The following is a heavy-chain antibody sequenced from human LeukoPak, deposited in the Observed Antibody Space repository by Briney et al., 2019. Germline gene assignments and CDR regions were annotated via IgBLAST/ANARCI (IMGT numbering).Heavy chain of an antibody. J-gene: IGHJ4*02. CDR1: GGTFSSYA. Sequence: ASVKVSCKASGGTFSSYAISWVRQAPGQGLEWMGGITPIFGTANYAQKFQGRVTITTDESTSTAYMELSSLRSEDTAVYYCAIGDYGSVIRYFDYRGQGTLVTVSS. D-gene: IGHD4-17*01. CDR3: AIGDYGSVIRYFDY. V-gene: IGHV1-69*05. CDR2: ITPIFGTA.